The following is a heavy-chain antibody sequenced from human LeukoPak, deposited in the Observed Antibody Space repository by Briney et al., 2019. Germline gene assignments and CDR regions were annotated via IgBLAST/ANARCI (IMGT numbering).Heavy chain of an antibody. CDR3: ARRLPPSVNSGQTHRSPTRYFDY. J-gene: IGHJ4*02. Sequence: PSETLSLTCAVYGGSFSGYYWSWIRQPPGKGLEWIGEINHSGSTNYNPSLKSRVTISVDTSKNQFSPKLSSVTAADTAVYYCARRLPPSVNSGQTHRSPTRYFDYWGQGTLVTVSS. D-gene: IGHD4-23*01. CDR1: GGSFSGYY. V-gene: IGHV4-34*01. CDR2: INHSGST.